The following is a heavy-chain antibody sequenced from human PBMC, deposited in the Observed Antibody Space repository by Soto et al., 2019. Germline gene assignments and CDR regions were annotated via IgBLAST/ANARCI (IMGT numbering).Heavy chain of an antibody. CDR3: ARKGPGTYSSSWDYFDY. Sequence: SETLSLTCAVSSGSISSSNWWSWVRQPPGKGLEWIGEIYHSGSTNYNPSLKSRVTISVDKSKNQFSLKLSSVTAADTAVYYCARKGPGTYSSSWDYFDYWGQGALVTVSS. J-gene: IGHJ4*02. CDR2: IYHSGST. D-gene: IGHD6-13*01. V-gene: IGHV4-4*02. CDR1: SGSISSSNW.